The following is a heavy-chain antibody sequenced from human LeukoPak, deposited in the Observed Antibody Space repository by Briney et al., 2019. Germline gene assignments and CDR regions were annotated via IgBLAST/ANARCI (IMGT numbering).Heavy chain of an antibody. CDR2: VDPNSGGT. D-gene: IGHD4-23*01. Sequence: ASMKVSCKASGYTFADYYIHWVRQAPGQGLEWMGWVDPNSGGTNYPQRFQGRVTMTRDTSINTAYLDLSRLRSDVTAVYCCARGGGGDDAFDIWGQGTMVTVSS. CDR1: GYTFADYY. J-gene: IGHJ3*02. CDR3: ARGGGGDDAFDI. V-gene: IGHV1-2*02.